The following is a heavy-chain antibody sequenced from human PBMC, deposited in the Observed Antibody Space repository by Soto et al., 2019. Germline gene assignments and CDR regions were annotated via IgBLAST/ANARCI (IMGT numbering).Heavy chain of an antibody. Sequence: HGESLKISCKGSGYSFTSYWIGWVRQMPGKGLEWMGIIYPGDSDTRYSPSFQGQVTISADKSISTAYLQWSSLKASDTAMYYCARDSDTVTTKSYYYYYGMDVWGQGTTVTVSS. CDR3: ARDSDTVTTKSYYYYYGMDV. D-gene: IGHD4-17*01. V-gene: IGHV5-51*01. J-gene: IGHJ6*02. CDR2: IYPGDSDT. CDR1: GYSFTSYW.